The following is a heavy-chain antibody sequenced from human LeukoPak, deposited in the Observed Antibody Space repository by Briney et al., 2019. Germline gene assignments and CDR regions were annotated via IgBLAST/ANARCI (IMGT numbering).Heavy chain of an antibody. Sequence: PSETLSLTCTVSGGTINTSSYYWGWIRQPPGKGLEWIGTVYYAGNTYHNPSLKSRVTISVDTSKNQFSLNLSSVTASDTAVYFCARRGPSENWFDPWSQGALVTVSS. V-gene: IGHV4-39*01. CDR1: GGTINTSSYY. CDR3: ARRGPSENWFDP. CDR2: VYYAGNT. J-gene: IGHJ5*02.